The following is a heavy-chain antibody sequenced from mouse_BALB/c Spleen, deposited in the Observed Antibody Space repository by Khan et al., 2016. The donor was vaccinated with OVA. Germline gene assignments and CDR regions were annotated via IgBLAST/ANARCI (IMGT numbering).Heavy chain of an antibody. CDR1: GYAFTNYS. V-gene: IGHV1-54*01. CDR2: INPGSGGT. CDR3: TRRLLF. J-gene: IGHJ3*01. D-gene: IGHD3-2*02. Sequence: QVRLQQSGAELVRPGTSVKVSCKASGYAFTNYSIEWVKQRPGQGLEWIGVINPGSGGTKYNERFKAKATLTADKSSTTAYMQLSSLTSDDSAVXFCTRRLLFWGQGTLVTVSA.